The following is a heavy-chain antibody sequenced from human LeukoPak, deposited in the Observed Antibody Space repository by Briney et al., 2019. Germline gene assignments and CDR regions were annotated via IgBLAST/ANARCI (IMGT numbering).Heavy chain of an antibody. CDR3: ARYNKYSSGWCVENRAFDY. CDR1: GGSFSGYY. D-gene: IGHD6-19*01. V-gene: IGHV4-34*01. J-gene: IGHJ4*02. CDR2: INHSGST. Sequence: PSETLSLTCAVYGGSFSGYYWSWIRQPPGKGLEWIGEINHSGSTNYNPSLKSRVTISVDTSKNQFSLKLSSVTAADTAVYYCARYNKYSSGWCVENRAFDYWGQGTLVTVSS.